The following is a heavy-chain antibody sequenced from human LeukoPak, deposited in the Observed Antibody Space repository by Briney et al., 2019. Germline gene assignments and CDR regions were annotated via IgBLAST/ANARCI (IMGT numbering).Heavy chain of an antibody. J-gene: IGHJ4*02. Sequence: GGSLRLYCAASGSTFSSYAMSWVRQAPGKGLEWVSAISGSGGSTYYADSVKGRFTISRDNSKNTLYLQMNSLRAEDTAVYYCAKDPYAVVSAVDYWGQGTLVTVSS. CDR3: AKDPYAVVSAVDY. V-gene: IGHV3-23*01. CDR1: GSTFSSYA. CDR2: ISGSGGST. D-gene: IGHD3-22*01.